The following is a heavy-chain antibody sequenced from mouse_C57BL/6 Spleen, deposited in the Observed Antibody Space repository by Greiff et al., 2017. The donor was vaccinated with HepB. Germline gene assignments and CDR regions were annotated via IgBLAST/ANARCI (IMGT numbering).Heavy chain of an antibody. V-gene: IGHV1-15*01. Sequence: VQLQQSGAELVRPGASVTLSCKASGYTFTDYEMHWVKQTPVQGLEWIGAIDPETGGTAYNQKFKGKAILTADKSSSTAYMELRSLTSEDSAVYYCTRSWEYYAMDYWGQGTSVTVSS. J-gene: IGHJ4*01. D-gene: IGHD4-1*01. CDR1: GYTFTDYE. CDR2: IDPETGGT. CDR3: TRSWEYYAMDY.